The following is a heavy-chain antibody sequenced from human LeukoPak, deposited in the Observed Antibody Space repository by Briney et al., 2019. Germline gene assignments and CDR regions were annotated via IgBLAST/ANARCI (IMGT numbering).Heavy chain of an antibody. CDR3: TSSPAYSSSWEAIDN. CDR1: GFTFSNYD. J-gene: IGHJ4*02. V-gene: IGHV3-13*01. CDR2: IGTAGDT. D-gene: IGHD6-13*01. Sequence: GGSLRLFCAASGFTFSNYDMHWVRQAAGKGLEWVSAIGTAGDTYYSASVRGRFTISRENARNSLFLQMSGLSAGDTAVYYCTSSPAYSSSWEAIDNWGQGTLVTVSS.